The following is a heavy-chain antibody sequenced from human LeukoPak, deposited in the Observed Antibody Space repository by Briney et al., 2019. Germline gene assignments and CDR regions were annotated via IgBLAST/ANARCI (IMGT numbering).Heavy chain of an antibody. J-gene: IGHJ4*02. Sequence: SETLSLTCAVSGGSISSSNWWSWVRQPPGKGLEWIGEIYHSGSTNYNPSLKSRVTISVDKSKNQFSLQLNSVTPEDTAVYYCARDPEYNILTGYYDSWGQGTLVTVSP. CDR2: IYHSGST. CDR1: GGSISSSNW. D-gene: IGHD3-9*01. V-gene: IGHV4-4*02. CDR3: ARDPEYNILTGYYDS.